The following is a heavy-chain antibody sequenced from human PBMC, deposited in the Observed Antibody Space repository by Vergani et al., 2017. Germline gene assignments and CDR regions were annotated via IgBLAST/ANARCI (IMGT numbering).Heavy chain of an antibody. CDR3: ARDYYGTPGFDH. CDR2: ISGSGGST. V-gene: IGHV3-23*01. J-gene: IGHJ4*02. Sequence: EVQLLESGGGLVQPGGSLRLSCAASGFTFSSYAMSWVRQAPGKGLEWVSAISGSGGSTYYADSVKGRFTISRDNSKNTLYLQMNSLRAEDTAVYYCARDYYGTPGFDHWAQGTLVTVSS. D-gene: IGHD3-22*01. CDR1: GFTFSSYA.